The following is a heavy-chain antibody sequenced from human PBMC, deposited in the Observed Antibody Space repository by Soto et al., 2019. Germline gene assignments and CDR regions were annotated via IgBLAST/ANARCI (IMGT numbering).Heavy chain of an antibody. J-gene: IGHJ4*02. D-gene: IGHD3-10*01. Sequence: QVQLVQSGAEVKKPGSSVKVSCKASGGTFSSYAISWVRQAPGQGLEWMGGIIPIFGTANYAQKFQGRVTVAADEATSTADMELSSLRSEDTVVYYCAPLYYYGSGSYPFDYWGQGTLVTVSS. CDR3: APLYYYGSGSYPFDY. V-gene: IGHV1-69*12. CDR1: GGTFSSYA. CDR2: IIPIFGTA.